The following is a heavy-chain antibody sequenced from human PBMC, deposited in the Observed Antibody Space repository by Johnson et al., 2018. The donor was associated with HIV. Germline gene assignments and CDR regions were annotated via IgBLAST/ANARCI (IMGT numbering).Heavy chain of an antibody. CDR1: GFTFSSYG. D-gene: IGHD1-26*01. CDR2: IRYDGSNK. Sequence: QVQLVESGGGVVQPGGSLRLSCAASGFTFSSYGMHWVRQAPGKGLEWVAFIRYDGSNKYYANSVKGRFTISRDNSKNTLYLQMGSLRAEDMAVYYCARGGASGAFDIWGQATMVTVSS. J-gene: IGHJ3*02. V-gene: IGHV3-30*02. CDR3: ARGGASGAFDI.